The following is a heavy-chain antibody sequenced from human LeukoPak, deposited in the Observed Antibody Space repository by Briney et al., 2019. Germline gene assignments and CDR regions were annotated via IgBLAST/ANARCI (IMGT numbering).Heavy chain of an antibody. CDR3: AKGYSGYDLGY. J-gene: IGHJ4*02. Sequence: NTSETLSLTCTVSGGSISSYYWSWIRQPPGKGLEWIGYIYTSGSTNYNPSLKSRVTISVDTSKNQFSLKLSSVTAADTAVYYCAKGYSGYDLGYWGQGTLVTVSS. CDR2: IYTSGST. V-gene: IGHV4-4*09. D-gene: IGHD5-12*01. CDR1: GGSISSYY.